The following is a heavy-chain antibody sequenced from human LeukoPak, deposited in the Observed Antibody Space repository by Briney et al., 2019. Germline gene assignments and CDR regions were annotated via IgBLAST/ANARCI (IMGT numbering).Heavy chain of an antibody. Sequence: GASVKVSCKASGYTFTVYYLHWVRQAPGQGLEWVGWINPNSGVTNYAQKVQGRVSMTSDTAISTVYLELSRLRYDDTAVYFCSREDYWGQGTLVTVSS. CDR2: INPNSGVT. CDR3: SREDY. J-gene: IGHJ4*02. V-gene: IGHV1-2*02. CDR1: GYTFTVYY.